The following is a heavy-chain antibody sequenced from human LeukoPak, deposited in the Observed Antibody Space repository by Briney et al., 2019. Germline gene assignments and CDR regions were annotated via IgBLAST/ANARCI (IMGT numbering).Heavy chain of an antibody. CDR1: DGSISSSSYY. Sequence: SETLSLTCTVSDGSISSSSYYWGWIRQPPGKGLEWIGSIYHSGSTYYNPSLKSRVTISVDTSKNQFSLKLSSVTAADTAVYYCASGLTGTTDYYYYMDVWGNGTTVTVSS. J-gene: IGHJ6*03. CDR3: ASGLTGTTDYYYYMDV. D-gene: IGHD1-20*01. V-gene: IGHV4-39*07. CDR2: IYHSGST.